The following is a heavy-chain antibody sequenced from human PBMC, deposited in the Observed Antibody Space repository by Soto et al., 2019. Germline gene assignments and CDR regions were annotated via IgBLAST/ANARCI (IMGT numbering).Heavy chain of an antibody. Sequence: SGPTLVNPTQTLTLTCTFSGFSLSTSGMCVSWIRQPPGKALEWLALIDWDDDKYYSTSLKTRLTTSKDTSKNQVVLTMTNMDPVDTATYYCARISITGTTVVGIDYWGQGTLVTVSS. CDR1: GFSLSTSGMC. J-gene: IGHJ4*02. V-gene: IGHV2-70*01. CDR3: ARISITGTTVVGIDY. D-gene: IGHD1-7*01. CDR2: IDWDDDK.